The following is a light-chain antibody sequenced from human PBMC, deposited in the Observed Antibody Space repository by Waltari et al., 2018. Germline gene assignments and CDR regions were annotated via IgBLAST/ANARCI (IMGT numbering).Light chain of an antibody. CDR1: SSDIGGYNY. V-gene: IGLV2-14*01. Sequence: QSALTQPASVSGSPGQSITIPCTGTSSDIGGYNYVPWYQQDVGQAPKLLIYDVSKRPSGVADRFSGSKSGTSATLGITGLQTGDEADYYCGTWDSGLSAVVFGGGTKLTVL. CDR3: GTWDSGLSAVV. CDR2: DVS. J-gene: IGLJ2*01.